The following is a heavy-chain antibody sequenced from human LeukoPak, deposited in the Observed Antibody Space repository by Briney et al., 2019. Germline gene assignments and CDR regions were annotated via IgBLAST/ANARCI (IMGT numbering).Heavy chain of an antibody. J-gene: IGHJ6*03. V-gene: IGHV4-39*07. Sequence: TSETLSLTCTVSGGSISSSSYYWGWIRQPPGKGLEWIGSIYYSGSTYYNPSLKSRVTISVDTSKNQFSLKLSSVTAADTAVYYCARAGGYGSGTYSYYHYYYMDVWGKGTTVTVSS. CDR1: GGSISSSSYY. CDR2: IYYSGST. CDR3: ARAGGYGSGTYSYYHYYYMDV. D-gene: IGHD3-10*01.